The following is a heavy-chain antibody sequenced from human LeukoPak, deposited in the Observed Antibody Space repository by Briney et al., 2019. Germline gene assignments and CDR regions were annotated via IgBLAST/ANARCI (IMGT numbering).Heavy chain of an antibody. Sequence: GASVKVSCKASGYTFTGYYMHWVRQAPGQGLEWMGWINPNSGGTNYAQKFQGRVTMTRNTSISTAYMELSSLRSEDTAVYYCAREGESNWFDPWGQGTLVTVSS. CDR1: GYTFTGYY. CDR2: INPNSGGT. CDR3: AREGESNWFDP. D-gene: IGHD3-16*01. V-gene: IGHV1-2*02. J-gene: IGHJ5*02.